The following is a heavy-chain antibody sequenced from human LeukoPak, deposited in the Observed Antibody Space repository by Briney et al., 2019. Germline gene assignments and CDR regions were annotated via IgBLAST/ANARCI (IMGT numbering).Heavy chain of an antibody. CDR1: GFTFSRYW. J-gene: IGHJ3*01. Sequence: LPGGSLRLSCAGSGFTFSRYWMHWVRQAPGKGLVWVSRINLEGSSTSYADSVKGRFTISRDNAKNMLYLQMNSLRVEDTAVYYCARNSPVAGTNDAFDVWGQGTIVTVSS. CDR2: INLEGSST. V-gene: IGHV3-74*01. CDR3: ARNSPVAGTNDAFDV. D-gene: IGHD6-19*01.